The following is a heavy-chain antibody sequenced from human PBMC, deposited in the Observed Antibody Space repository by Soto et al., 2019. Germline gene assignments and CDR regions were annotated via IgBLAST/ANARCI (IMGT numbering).Heavy chain of an antibody. J-gene: IGHJ5*02. Sequence: SQTLSLTCAISGDSVSSNSAAWNWIRQSPSRGLEWLGRTYYRSKWYNDYAVSVKSRITINPDTSKNQFSLQLNSVTPEDTAVNYCARGAYCSGGSCYWWFDPWGQGTLVTVPQ. D-gene: IGHD2-15*01. CDR2: TYYRSKWYN. CDR1: GDSVSSNSAA. CDR3: ARGAYCSGGSCYWWFDP. V-gene: IGHV6-1*01.